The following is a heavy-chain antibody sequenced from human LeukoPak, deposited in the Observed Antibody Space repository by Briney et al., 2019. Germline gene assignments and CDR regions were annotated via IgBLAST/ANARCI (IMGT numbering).Heavy chain of an antibody. CDR2: INPNSGGT. CDR3: ARTPLIGSVLIDY. J-gene: IGHJ4*02. Sequence: GASVKVSCKASGYTFTGYYMHWVRQAPGQGLEWMGWINPNSGGTNYAQKFQGRVTMTRDTSISTAYMELSRLRSDDTAVYYCARTPLIGSVLIDYWDQGTLVTVSS. D-gene: IGHD6-25*01. V-gene: IGHV1-2*02. CDR1: GYTFTGYY.